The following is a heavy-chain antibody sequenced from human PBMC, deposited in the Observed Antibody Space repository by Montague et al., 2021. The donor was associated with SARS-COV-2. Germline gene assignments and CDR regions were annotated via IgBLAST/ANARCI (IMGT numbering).Heavy chain of an antibody. CDR3: ARHRGSGSSWFDS. Sequence: ETLSLTCAVYGGSFSGYYWSWIRQPPGKGLEWIGEINHSGSANYNPSLKSRVTISVDTSKNQFSLKLSSVTAADTAVYYCARHRGSGSSWFDSWGQGALVTVSS. V-gene: IGHV4-34*01. J-gene: IGHJ5*01. D-gene: IGHD6-13*01. CDR1: GGSFSGYY. CDR2: INHSGSA.